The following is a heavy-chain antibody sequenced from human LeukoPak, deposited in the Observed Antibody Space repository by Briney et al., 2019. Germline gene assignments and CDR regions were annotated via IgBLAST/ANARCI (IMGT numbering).Heavy chain of an antibody. Sequence: GGSLRLSCAASGFTFSSYAMHWVRQAPGKGLEWVTVILNDGSNKYYADSVKGRFTISRDNSKNTLYLQMNSLRAEDTAVYYCAKVRTVAARSDAFDIWGQGTMVTVSS. J-gene: IGHJ3*02. CDR2: ILNDGSNK. CDR1: GFTFSSYA. D-gene: IGHD4-23*01. V-gene: IGHV3-30*04. CDR3: AKVRTVAARSDAFDI.